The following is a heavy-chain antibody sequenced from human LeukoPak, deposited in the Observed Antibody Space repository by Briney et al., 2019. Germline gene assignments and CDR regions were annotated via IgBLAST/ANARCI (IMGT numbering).Heavy chain of an antibody. Sequence: PGGSLRPSCAASGFTFSNAWMSWVRQAPGKGLEWVGRIKSKTDGGTADYAAPVKGRFTMSRDDSKNTLYLQMNSLKTEDTAVYYCTTDPGITMIVVVKEYYFDYWGQGTLVTVSS. V-gene: IGHV3-15*01. CDR3: TTDPGITMIVVVKEYYFDY. J-gene: IGHJ4*02. CDR1: GFTFSNAW. CDR2: IKSKTDGGTA. D-gene: IGHD3-22*01.